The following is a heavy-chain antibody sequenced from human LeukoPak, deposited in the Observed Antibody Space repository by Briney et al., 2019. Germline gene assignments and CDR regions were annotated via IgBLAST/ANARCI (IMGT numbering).Heavy chain of an antibody. J-gene: IGHJ4*02. D-gene: IGHD3-10*01. Sequence: GGSLRLSCAASGFTVSSNYMSWVRQAPGKGLEWVSVIYSGGSTYYADSVKGRFTISRDNSKNTLYLQMNSLRAEDTAVYYCARAWGETETGIWFGELLSLYYFDYWGQGTLVTVPS. V-gene: IGHV3-66*01. CDR1: GFTVSSNY. CDR2: IYSGGST. CDR3: ARAWGETETGIWFGELLSLYYFDY.